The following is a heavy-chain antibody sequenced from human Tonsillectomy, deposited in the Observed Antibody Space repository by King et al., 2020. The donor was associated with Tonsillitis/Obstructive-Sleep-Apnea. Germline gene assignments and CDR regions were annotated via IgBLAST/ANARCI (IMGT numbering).Heavy chain of an antibody. CDR3: AKDYCSGDSCYFYFDY. D-gene: IGHD2-15*01. Sequence: EVQLLESGGGLVQPGGSLRLSCAASGFTFSSYAMSWVRQAPGKGLEWVSAISGSGGSTYYADSVKGRFTISRDNSKNTLYLQMNSLRAEDTAVYYCAKDYCSGDSCYFYFDYWGQGTLVTVSS. V-gene: IGHV3-23*01. CDR2: ISGSGGST. J-gene: IGHJ4*02. CDR1: GFTFSSYA.